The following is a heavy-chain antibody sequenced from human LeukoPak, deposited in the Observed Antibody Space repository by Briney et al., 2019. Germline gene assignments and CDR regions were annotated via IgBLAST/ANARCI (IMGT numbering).Heavy chain of an antibody. CDR2: IYHSGST. Sequence: SETLSLTCTVSGGSISSSSYYWGWIRQPPGKGLEWIGSIYHSGSTYYNPSLKSRVTISVDTSKNQFSLKLSSVTAADTAVYYCARYTPRLVTVGDGQYFDYWGQGTLVTVSS. D-gene: IGHD2-21*02. CDR3: ARYTPRLVTVGDGQYFDY. J-gene: IGHJ4*02. V-gene: IGHV4-39*07. CDR1: GGSISSSSYY.